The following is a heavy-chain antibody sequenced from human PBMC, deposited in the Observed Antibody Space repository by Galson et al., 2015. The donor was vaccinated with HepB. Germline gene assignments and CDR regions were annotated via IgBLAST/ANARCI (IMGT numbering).Heavy chain of an antibody. CDR1: GFNFPRYA. CDR3: VKGGGSSARRGRGGFDS. J-gene: IGHJ4*02. Sequence: SLRLSCAASGFNFPRYAMHWVRQAPGKGLQWVAVITYDGTNKFYARSVKGRFTISRDNSGNTLFLHMNSLRPEDTALYYCVKGGGSSARRGRGGFDSGGQGALV. V-gene: IGHV3-30*04. CDR2: ITYDGTNK. D-gene: IGHD5-12*01.